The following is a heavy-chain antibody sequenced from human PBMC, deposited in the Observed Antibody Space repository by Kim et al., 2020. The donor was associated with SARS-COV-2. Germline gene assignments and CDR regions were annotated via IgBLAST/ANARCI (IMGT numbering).Heavy chain of an antibody. Sequence: GGSLRLSCAASGFTFSSYWMSWVRQAPGKGLEWVANIKQDGSEKYYVDSVKGRFTISRDNAKNSLYLQMNSLRAEDTAVYYCAREGTLPRYGYCSGGSCYSRYYYGMDIWGQGTTVTVSS. J-gene: IGHJ6*02. CDR1: GFTFSSYW. D-gene: IGHD2-15*01. CDR3: AREGTLPRYGYCSGGSCYSRYYYGMDI. V-gene: IGHV3-7*01. CDR2: IKQDGSEK.